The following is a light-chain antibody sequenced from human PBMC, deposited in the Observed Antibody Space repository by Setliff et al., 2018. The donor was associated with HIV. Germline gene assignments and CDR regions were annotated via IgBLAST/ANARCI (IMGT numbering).Light chain of an antibody. CDR3: QSFDSSLSAYV. CDR2: AYT. J-gene: IGLJ1*01. Sequence: QSALTQPPSESGAPGQRVTISCTGSSSNIGAGYHVHWYQQFPGTAPKLLIYAYTNRPSGVPDRFSGSKSGTSASLAITGLQAEDEADYYCQSFDSSLSAYVFGTGTQLTVL. CDR1: SSNIGAGYH. V-gene: IGLV1-40*01.